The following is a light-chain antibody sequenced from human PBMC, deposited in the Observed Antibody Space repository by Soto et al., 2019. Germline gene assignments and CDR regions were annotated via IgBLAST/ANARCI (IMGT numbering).Light chain of an antibody. CDR3: QQLNSYLA. Sequence: DIQLTQSPSFLSASVGDRGTITCRASQGISSYLAWYQQKPGKAPKLLIYAASTLQSGVPSRFSGSGSGTEFTLTISSLQPEDFATYYCQQLNSYLAFGPGTKVDIK. J-gene: IGKJ3*01. CDR1: QGISSY. V-gene: IGKV1-9*01. CDR2: AAS.